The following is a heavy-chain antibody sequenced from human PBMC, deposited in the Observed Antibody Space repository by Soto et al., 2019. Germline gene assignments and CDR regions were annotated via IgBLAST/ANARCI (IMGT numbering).Heavy chain of an antibody. Sequence: PSETLSLTCTVSGGSVSSYFWSWIRQPPGKGLEWIGYIYYSGEANSNPSLKSRVPMSVDTSKNQFSLRLNSVTAADSAVYYCARGHMGWFDPWGLGTLVTVS. J-gene: IGHJ5*02. D-gene: IGHD3-16*01. CDR1: GGSVSSYF. CDR3: ARGHMGWFDP. V-gene: IGHV4-59*02. CDR2: IYYSGEA.